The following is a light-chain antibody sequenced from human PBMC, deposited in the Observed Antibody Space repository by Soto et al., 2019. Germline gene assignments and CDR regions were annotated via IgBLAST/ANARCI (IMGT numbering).Light chain of an antibody. J-gene: IGLJ3*02. V-gene: IGLV2-14*01. CDR3: TSYAGSNNLV. CDR1: SSDVGDYNY. Sequence: QSALTQPASVSGSPGQSITISCTGTSSDVGDYNYVSWYQQHPGKAPKVMIYEVSHRPSGVSNRFSGSKSGNTASLTVSGLQAEDEADYYCTSYAGSNNLVFAGGTKLTVL. CDR2: EVS.